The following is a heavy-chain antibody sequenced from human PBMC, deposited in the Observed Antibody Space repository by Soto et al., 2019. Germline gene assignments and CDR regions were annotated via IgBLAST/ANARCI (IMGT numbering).Heavy chain of an antibody. J-gene: IGHJ4*02. D-gene: IGHD3-3*01. CDR1: GFTVSSHG. V-gene: IGHV3-30*18. Sequence: QVQLVESGGGVVQPGTSLRLSCAASGFTVSSHGMHWVRQAPGKGLEWVAVISYDGTTKNYPDSVRGRFTISRDNSKNTLYLYMNSLGPEATAVYYCANGASWSGYNWGQGTLVTVTS. CDR3: ANGASWSGYN. CDR2: ISYDGTTK.